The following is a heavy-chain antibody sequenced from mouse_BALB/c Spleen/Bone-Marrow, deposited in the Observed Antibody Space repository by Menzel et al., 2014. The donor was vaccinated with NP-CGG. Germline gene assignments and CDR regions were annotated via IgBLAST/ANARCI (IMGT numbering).Heavy chain of an antibody. D-gene: IGHD1-1*01. CDR1: GFTFSSFG. J-gene: IGHJ4*01. V-gene: IGHV5-17*02. CDR3: SRSGIGYYYGSNSYAMDY. Sequence: EVQVVESGGGLVQPGGSRKLSCAASGFTFSSFGMHWVRQAPEKGLEWVAYISSGSSTIYYADTVKGRFTISRDNPKNTLFLQMTSLRSEDAAMYYCSRSGIGYYYGSNSYAMDYWCQGTSVTVSP. CDR2: ISSGSSTI.